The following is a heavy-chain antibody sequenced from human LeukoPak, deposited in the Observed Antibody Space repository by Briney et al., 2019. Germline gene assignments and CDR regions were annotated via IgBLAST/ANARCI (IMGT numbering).Heavy chain of an antibody. Sequence: LSGGSLRLSCAASGFTFSSYWMHWVRQVPGKGLVWVSRINRDGSSTSYADSVKGRFTISRDNAKNTLYLQMNSLRAEDTAVYYCARVGVGAGPNFDYWGQGTLVTVSS. D-gene: IGHD1-26*01. CDR3: ARVGVGAGPNFDY. CDR2: INRDGSST. J-gene: IGHJ4*02. V-gene: IGHV3-74*01. CDR1: GFTFSSYW.